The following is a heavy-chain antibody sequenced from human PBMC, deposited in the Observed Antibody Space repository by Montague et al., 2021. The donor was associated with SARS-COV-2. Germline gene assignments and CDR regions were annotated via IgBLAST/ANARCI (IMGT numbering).Heavy chain of an antibody. V-gene: IGHV4-59*01. Sequence: SETLSLICTVSNASFDNYYWSWVRQSPGKGLEYIGYIHYSGRTNYNPSLRSRVTISIDTSKNQVSLKLMSVTAAETAIYFCARRIVTYYWYFDLWGRGTLVTVSS. CDR1: NASFDNYY. CDR3: ARRIVTYYWYFDL. D-gene: IGHD2-15*01. CDR2: IHYSGRT. J-gene: IGHJ2*01.